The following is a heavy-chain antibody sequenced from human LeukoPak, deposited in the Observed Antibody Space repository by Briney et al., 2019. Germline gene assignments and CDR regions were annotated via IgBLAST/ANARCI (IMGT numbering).Heavy chain of an antibody. CDR2: INAGNGNT. CDR1: GYTFTSYA. D-gene: IGHD2-15*01. J-gene: IGHJ4*02. Sequence: ASVKVSCKASGYTFTSYAMHWVRQAPGQRLEWMGWINAGNGNTKYSQKFQGRVTITRDTSASTAYMELSSLRSEDTAVYYCARGGRGYCSGGSCYELDYWGQGTLVTVSS. CDR3: ARGGRGYCSGGSCYELDY. V-gene: IGHV1-3*01.